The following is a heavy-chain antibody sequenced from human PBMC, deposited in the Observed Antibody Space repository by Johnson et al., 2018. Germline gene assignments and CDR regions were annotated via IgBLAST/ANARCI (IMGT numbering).Heavy chain of an antibody. V-gene: IGHV3-30-3*01. CDR1: GFTFSSYA. CDR3: AGGRWLQLADYYYYMDV. CDR2: ISYDGSNK. J-gene: IGHJ6*03. D-gene: IGHD5-24*01. Sequence: VQLLESGGGVVQPGRSLRLSCAASGFTFSSYAMHWVRQAPGKGLEWVAVISYDGSNKYYADSVKGRFTISRDNSKNTLYLQMNSLRAEDTAVYYCAGGRWLQLADYYYYMDVWGKGTTVTVSS.